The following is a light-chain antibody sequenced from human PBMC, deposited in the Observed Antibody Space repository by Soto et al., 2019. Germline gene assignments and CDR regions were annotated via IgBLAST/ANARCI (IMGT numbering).Light chain of an antibody. V-gene: IGKV3-15*01. CDR2: GAS. CDR1: QSVSSY. J-gene: IGKJ5*01. Sequence: EVVMKQSPATLSVSTGERATLSCRASQSVSSYLAWYQQKPGQAPRLLIYGASTRATGIPARFSGSGSGTEFTLTISSLQSEDFAVYYCQQYNNVPPITFGQGARLEIK. CDR3: QQYNNVPPIT.